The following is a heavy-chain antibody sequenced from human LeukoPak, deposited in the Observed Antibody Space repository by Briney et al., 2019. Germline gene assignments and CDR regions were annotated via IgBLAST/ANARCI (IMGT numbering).Heavy chain of an antibody. D-gene: IGHD3-3*01. V-gene: IGHV3-30*18. CDR2: ISYDGSNK. J-gene: IGHJ3*02. CDR1: GFTFSSYG. CDR3: AKENSIFGVVVIQDAFDI. Sequence: GGSLRLSCAASGFTFSSYGMHWVRQAPGKGLKWVAVISYDGSNKYYADSVKGRFTISRDNTKNTLYLQMNSQRAEDTAVYYCAKENSIFGVVVIQDAFDIWGQGTMVTVSS.